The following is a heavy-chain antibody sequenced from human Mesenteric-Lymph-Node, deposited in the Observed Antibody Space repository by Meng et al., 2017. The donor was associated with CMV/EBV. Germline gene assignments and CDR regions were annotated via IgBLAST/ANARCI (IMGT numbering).Heavy chain of an antibody. V-gene: IGHV4-61*01. J-gene: IGHJ6*02. Sequence: SETLSLTCTVSGASVSSTNYYWSWIRQPPGKGLEWIGYMHYSGSTGCNPSLKSRVTISIDTSKNQFSLKLTSVTAADTAVYYCVGTSPQLVYYYHGLDVWGRGITVTVSS. CDR2: MHYSGST. CDR1: GASVSSTNYY. CDR3: VGTSPQLVYYYHGLDV. D-gene: IGHD6-13*01.